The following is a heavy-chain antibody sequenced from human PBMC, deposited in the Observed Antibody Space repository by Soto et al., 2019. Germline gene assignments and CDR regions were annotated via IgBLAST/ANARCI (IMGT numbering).Heavy chain of an antibody. CDR1: GVTFRNHC. CDR2: INIDGSST. CDR3: TRDPRFCISTSCDTYYYYGMDV. V-gene: IGHV3-74*01. D-gene: IGHD2-2*02. J-gene: IGHJ6*02. Sequence: SIRHCNTAAGVTFRNHCSRWVIQATRKGLVWVSRINIDGSSTSYADSVKGRFTISRDNAKNTLYLQMNSLRAEDTAVYYCTRDPRFCISTSCDTYYYYGMDVWGQGTTVTVSS.